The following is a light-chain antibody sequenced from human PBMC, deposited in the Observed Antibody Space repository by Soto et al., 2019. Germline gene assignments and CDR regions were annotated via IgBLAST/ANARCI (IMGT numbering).Light chain of an antibody. CDR1: RDVGSD. CDR2: AAS. V-gene: IGKV1-6*01. CDR3: LQDYGDSWT. J-gene: IGKJ1*01. Sequence: QITHSPWSLSSSLVEKIIITCRASRDVGSDVSWYQQKPGQAPKLLIYAASNLYTGVPSRFSGSRSGTEFTLTISSLQPEDFASYYCLQDYGDSWTFGQGTKVDIK.